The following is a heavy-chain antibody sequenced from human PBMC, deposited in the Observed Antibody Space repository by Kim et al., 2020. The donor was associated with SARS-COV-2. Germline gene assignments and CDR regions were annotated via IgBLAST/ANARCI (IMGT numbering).Heavy chain of an antibody. CDR3: ATPPGEQWPVYFDY. J-gene: IGHJ4*02. V-gene: IGHV3-7*01. CDR1: GISFNAYW. D-gene: IGHD6-19*01. Sequence: GGSLRLSCAASGISFNAYWMIWVRQAPGKGLEWVAKIKHDGSQLDYVASVKGRFIISRDNAKNSLFLQMNNLRAEDTAVYYCATPPGEQWPVYFDYWGQG. CDR2: IKHDGSQL.